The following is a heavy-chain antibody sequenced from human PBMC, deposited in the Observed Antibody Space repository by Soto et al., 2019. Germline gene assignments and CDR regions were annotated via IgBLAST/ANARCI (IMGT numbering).Heavy chain of an antibody. Sequence: QITLNESGPTRVKPRQTLTLTCTFSGFSLTTSGVGVGWISQSPGKAPEWLALIYWDDDKRYSPSLKSRLTLTKDTAKNQVVLTMADLDPADTATYYCAHRVLRTVFGLVTTTAIYFDFWGQGTPVAVSS. CDR2: IYWDDDK. D-gene: IGHD3-3*01. CDR1: GFSLTTSGVG. CDR3: AHRVLRTVFGLVTTTAIYFDF. V-gene: IGHV2-5*02. J-gene: IGHJ4*02.